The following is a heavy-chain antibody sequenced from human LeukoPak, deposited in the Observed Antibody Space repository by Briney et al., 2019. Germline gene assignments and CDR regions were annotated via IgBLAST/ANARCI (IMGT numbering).Heavy chain of an antibody. J-gene: IGHJ3*02. D-gene: IGHD1-14*01. Sequence: SETLSLTCAVSCGSISSYYWSWIRQPPGKGLEWIAYIYSSGDTNYNPSYKSRVTISVDTSKNQFSLKLTYVAAADTAIYYCARQPGGTAAFDIWGPGTMVTVSS. V-gene: IGHV4-59*08. CDR1: CGSISSYY. CDR2: IYSSGDT. CDR3: ARQPGGTAAFDI.